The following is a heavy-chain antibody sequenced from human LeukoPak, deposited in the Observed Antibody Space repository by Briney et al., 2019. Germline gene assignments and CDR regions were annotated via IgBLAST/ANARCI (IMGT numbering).Heavy chain of an antibody. V-gene: IGHV3-7*01. CDR1: GFTSRSYW. CDR2: IKGDGGEK. CDR3: ARGAHYYYDSSGYSYGDDY. J-gene: IGHJ4*02. Sequence: GGSLRLSCAASGFTSRSYWMNWVRQAPGKGLEWVANIKGDGGEKYVDSVEGRFTISRDNAKNSLYLQMNSLRAEDTAVYYCARGAHYYYDSSGYSYGDDYWGQGTLVTVSS. D-gene: IGHD3-22*01.